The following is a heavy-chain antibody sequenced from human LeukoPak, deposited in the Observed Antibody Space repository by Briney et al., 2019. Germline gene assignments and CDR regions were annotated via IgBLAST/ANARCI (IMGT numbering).Heavy chain of an antibody. CDR3: VRVLT. D-gene: IGHD3-16*01. Sequence: GGSLRLSCAASGFTFSTNHMTWVRQAPGKGPEWVSVIYSDANTYYADSVKGRFTISRDNSKNTLYLQMNNLRAEDTAVYYCVRVLTWGQGTLVTVSS. CDR2: IYSDANT. J-gene: IGHJ5*02. CDR1: GFTFSTNH. V-gene: IGHV3-53*01.